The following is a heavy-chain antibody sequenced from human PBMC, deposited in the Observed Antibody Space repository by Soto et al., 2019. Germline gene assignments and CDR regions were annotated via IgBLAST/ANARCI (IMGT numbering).Heavy chain of an antibody. Sequence: SETLSLTCAVYGGSFSGYYWSWIRQPPGKGLEWIGEINHSGSTNNNPSLKSRVTISVDTSKNQFSLKLSSVTAADTAVYYCAREFRGSHVNWFDPWGQGTLVTVSS. CDR1: GGSFSGYY. J-gene: IGHJ5*02. CDR3: AREFRGSHVNWFDP. CDR2: INHSGST. D-gene: IGHD1-26*01. V-gene: IGHV4-34*01.